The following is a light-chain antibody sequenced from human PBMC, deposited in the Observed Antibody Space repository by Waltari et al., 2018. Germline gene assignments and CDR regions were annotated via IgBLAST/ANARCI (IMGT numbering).Light chain of an antibody. CDR2: RNN. J-gene: IGLJ2*01. Sequence: QSVLTQPPSASGTPGQRVTISCSGSSSNIGSNTVNWYQQLPGTAPKLLIYRNNQRPSGVPDRFSGSKSGTSASLAISGLQSEDEAEYYCAAWDDSLNGHVVFGGGTKVTVL. CDR1: SSNIGSNT. V-gene: IGLV1-44*01. CDR3: AAWDDSLNGHVV.